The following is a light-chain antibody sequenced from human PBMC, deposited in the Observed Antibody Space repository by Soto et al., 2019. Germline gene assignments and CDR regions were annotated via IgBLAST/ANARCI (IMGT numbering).Light chain of an antibody. CDR2: EAS. J-gene: IGKJ1*01. V-gene: IGKV1-5*03. Sequence: DIQMTQSPSTLSASVGDRVTITCRASQSISGSVAWYQQKPGKAPKLLLYEASNLKSGVPSRFSGCGSGTEYTLTISSLQPDDSASYYCQQYNGYWTFGQGTMVEIK. CDR1: QSISGS. CDR3: QQYNGYWT.